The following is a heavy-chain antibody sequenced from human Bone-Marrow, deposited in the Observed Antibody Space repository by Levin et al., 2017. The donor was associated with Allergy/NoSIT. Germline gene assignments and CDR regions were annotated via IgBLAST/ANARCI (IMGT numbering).Heavy chain of an antibody. CDR1: GFTSSRYD. D-gene: IGHD3-22*01. CDR3: AKLSSSNYLDAFDI. CDR2: MSSDGTNK. Sequence: SGGSLRLSCAASGFTSSRYDMHWVRQAPGKGLEWVAMMSSDGTNKYYVESEKGRFTISRDSSKNTLFLQMSSLRPEDTAVYYCAKLSSSNYLDAFDIWGQGTMVTVSS. V-gene: IGHV3-30*18. J-gene: IGHJ3*02.